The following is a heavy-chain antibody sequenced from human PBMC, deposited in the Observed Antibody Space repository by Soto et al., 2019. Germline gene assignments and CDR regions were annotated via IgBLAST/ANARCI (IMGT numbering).Heavy chain of an antibody. J-gene: IGHJ4*02. CDR3: ARGYSNGPDY. D-gene: IGHD6-19*01. CDR1: GFTFSNHW. CDR2: INSDGSTT. Sequence: GGSLRLSCAASGFTFSNHWMHWVRQAPGKGLEWVSRINSDGSTTTYADSVKGRFTIFRHNAKNTLYLQLNSLRAEDTALYYCARGYSNGPDYWGQGTLVTVSS. V-gene: IGHV3-74*01.